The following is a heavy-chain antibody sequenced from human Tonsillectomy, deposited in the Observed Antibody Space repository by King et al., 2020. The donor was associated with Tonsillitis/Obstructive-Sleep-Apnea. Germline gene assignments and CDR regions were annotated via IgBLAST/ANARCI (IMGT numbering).Heavy chain of an antibody. CDR1: GFSFNNAW. Sequence: VQLVESGGGLVKPGGSLRLSCAASGFSFNNAWMSLVRQASGKGLEWVGRIKSKTDAGTTNYAAPVKGRFTISRDDSKNTLYLQMNSLKTEDTAVYYCTTGFSTVRTGGWGQGTLVTVSS. CDR2: IKSKTDAGTT. CDR3: TTGFSTVRTGG. V-gene: IGHV3-15*06. D-gene: IGHD4-17*01. J-gene: IGHJ4*02.